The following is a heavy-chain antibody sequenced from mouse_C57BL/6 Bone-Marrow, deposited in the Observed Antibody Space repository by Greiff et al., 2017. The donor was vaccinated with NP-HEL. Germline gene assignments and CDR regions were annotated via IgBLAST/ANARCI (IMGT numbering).Heavy chain of an antibody. V-gene: IGHV1-19*01. CDR3: ARRGYYGNSWFAY. CDR1: GYTFTDYY. Sequence: EVQLQQSGPVLVKPGASVQMSCKASGYTFTDYYMNWVKQSHGKSLEWIGVINPYNGGTSYNQKFQGKATLTVDKSSSTAYMELNSLTSVDSAVYYGARRGYYGNSWFAYWGQGTLVTVSA. J-gene: IGHJ3*01. D-gene: IGHD2-1*01. CDR2: INPYNGGT.